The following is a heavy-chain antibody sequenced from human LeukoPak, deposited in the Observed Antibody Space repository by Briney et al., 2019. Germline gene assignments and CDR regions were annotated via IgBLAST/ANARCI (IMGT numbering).Heavy chain of an antibody. CDR3: AKGTYCGGDCYAPGAEYFQH. Sequence: GGSLRLSCAASGFTFSSYAMSWVRQAPGKGLEWVSAISGTGGSTYYADSVKGRFTISRDNSKNTLYLQMNSLGAEDTAVYYCAKGTYCGGDCYAPGAEYFQHWGQGTLVTVSS. D-gene: IGHD2-21*02. CDR1: GFTFSSYA. J-gene: IGHJ1*01. CDR2: ISGTGGST. V-gene: IGHV3-23*01.